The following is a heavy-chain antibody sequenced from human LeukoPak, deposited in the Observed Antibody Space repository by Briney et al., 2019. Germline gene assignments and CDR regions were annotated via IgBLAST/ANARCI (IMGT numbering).Heavy chain of an antibody. CDR2: INHSGST. V-gene: IGHV4-34*01. CDR1: GGSFRGYY. CDR3: ARVYSSGSRGRFNWFDP. Sequence: PSETLSLTCAVYGGSFRGYYWSWIRQPPGKGLEWIGEINHSGSTNYNPSLKSRVTISVDTSKNQFSLKLSSVTAADTAVYYCARVYSSGSRGRFNWFDPWGQGTLVTVSS. D-gene: IGHD6-19*01. J-gene: IGHJ5*02.